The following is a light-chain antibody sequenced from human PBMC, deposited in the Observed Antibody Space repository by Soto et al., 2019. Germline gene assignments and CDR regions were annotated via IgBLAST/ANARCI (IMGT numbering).Light chain of an antibody. V-gene: IGLV2-23*01. Sequence: QPVLTQPASVSGSPGQSITISCTGTSSDVGSYNLVSWYQQHPGKAPKLMIYEGNKRPSGVSNRFSGSKSGNTASLTISGLQAEDEADYYCCSYAGSNIWVFGGGTKVTVL. CDR3: CSYAGSNIWV. CDR1: SSDVGSYNL. J-gene: IGLJ3*02. CDR2: EGN.